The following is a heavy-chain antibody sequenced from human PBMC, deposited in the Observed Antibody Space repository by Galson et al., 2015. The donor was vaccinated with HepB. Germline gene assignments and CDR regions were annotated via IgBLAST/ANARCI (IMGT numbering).Heavy chain of an antibody. J-gene: IGHJ4*02. CDR2: IYTSGST. CDR3: AASNWGVDY. V-gene: IGHV4-61*02. CDR1: GSSISSGSYY. Sequence: TLSLTCTVSGSSISSGSYYWSWIRQPAGKGLEWIGRIYTSGSTTYNPSLKSRVTMSVDTSKNQFSLKLSSVTAADTAVYYCAASNWGVDYWGQGTLVTVSS. D-gene: IGHD7-27*01.